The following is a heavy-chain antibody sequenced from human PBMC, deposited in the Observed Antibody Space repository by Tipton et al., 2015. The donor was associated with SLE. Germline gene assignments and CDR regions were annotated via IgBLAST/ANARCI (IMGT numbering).Heavy chain of an antibody. CDR2: VSAYTGTT. CDR3: ASFHRADGSGWS. Sequence: QLVQSGPEVKKAGASVRVSCKASGHTSPNYGISWVRQAPGQGLEWMGWVSAYTGTTGFAQKFQGRVTMTRNTSISTAYMELNSLRSEDSAIYYCASFHRADGSGWSWGQGTLVTVSS. V-gene: IGHV1-8*02. J-gene: IGHJ4*02. CDR1: GHTSPNYG. D-gene: IGHD6-19*01.